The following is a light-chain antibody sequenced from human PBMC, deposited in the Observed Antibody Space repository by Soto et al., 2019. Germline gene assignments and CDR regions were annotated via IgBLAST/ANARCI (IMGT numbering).Light chain of an antibody. CDR3: SSYTSTYSLV. V-gene: IGLV2-14*03. Sequence: QSVLTQPASVSGSPGQSITISCTVTIDDVGAYNYVSWYQQRPGSAPQLIIYDVNNRPSGASHRFSGSKSGHTAYLTISGLQSDDEAIYHCSSYTSTYSLVFGTGTKLTVL. J-gene: IGLJ1*01. CDR1: IDDVGAYNY. CDR2: DVN.